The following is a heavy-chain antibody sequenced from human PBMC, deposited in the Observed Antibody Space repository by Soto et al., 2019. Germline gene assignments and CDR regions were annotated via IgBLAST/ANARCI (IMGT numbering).Heavy chain of an antibody. J-gene: IGHJ6*02. CDR3: IQSRCGGDCLQSYASYYYYGMDV. Sequence: SETLSLTCTVPGGSVNIGTYYWICIRQPQGKGRMGIGFIHYSGSTNYSQSLRSRLTITKETSKNQVVLTMTNMDPVDTATYYCIQSRCGGDCLQSYASYYYYGMDVWGQGTTVTVSS. CDR1: GGSVNIGTYY. D-gene: IGHD2-21*02. CDR2: IHYSGST. V-gene: IGHV4-61*01.